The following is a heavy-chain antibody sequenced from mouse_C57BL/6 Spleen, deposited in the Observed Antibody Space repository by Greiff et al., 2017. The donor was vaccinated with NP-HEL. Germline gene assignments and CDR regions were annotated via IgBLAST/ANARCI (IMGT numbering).Heavy chain of an antibody. Sequence: EVKVVESGGGLVQPKGSLKLSCAASGFSFNTYAMTWVRQATGKGLEWVARIRRKSNNYATYYADSVKDRFTIARDDSESMLYMQMNNVKTEDTAMYYGVRQGKLLFDYWGQGTTLTVSS. V-gene: IGHV10-1*01. CDR3: VRQGKLLFDY. J-gene: IGHJ2*01. CDR2: IRRKSNNYAT. CDR1: GFSFNTYA.